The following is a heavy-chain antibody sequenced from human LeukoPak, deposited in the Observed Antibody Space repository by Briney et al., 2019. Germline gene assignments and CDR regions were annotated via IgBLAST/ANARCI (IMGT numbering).Heavy chain of an antibody. Sequence: ASVKVSCKASGYTFTSYDINWVRQATGQGLEWMGWMNPNSGNTGYAQKFQGRVTMTRNTSISTAYMELSSVTAADTAVYYCARGRKYTSGYRVTELGSGYSDYWGQGTLVTVSS. J-gene: IGHJ4*02. CDR2: MNPNSGNT. V-gene: IGHV1-8*01. D-gene: IGHD5-18*01. CDR1: GYTFTSYD. CDR3: ARGRKYTSGYRVTELGSGYSDY.